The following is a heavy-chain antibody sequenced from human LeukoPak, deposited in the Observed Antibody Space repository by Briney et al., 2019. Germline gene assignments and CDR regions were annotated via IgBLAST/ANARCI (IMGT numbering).Heavy chain of an antibody. CDR2: IIPIFSTA. CDR1: GGTFISYA. D-gene: IGHD5-18*01. Sequence: GASVKVSCKASGGTFISYAISWVRQAPGQGLEWMGGIIPIFSTANYAQKFQGRVTITADESTSTAYMELSSLRSEDTAVYYCARGNLNTELYYYYGMDVWGQGTTVTVSS. V-gene: IGHV1-69*13. CDR3: ARGNLNTELYYYYGMDV. J-gene: IGHJ6*02.